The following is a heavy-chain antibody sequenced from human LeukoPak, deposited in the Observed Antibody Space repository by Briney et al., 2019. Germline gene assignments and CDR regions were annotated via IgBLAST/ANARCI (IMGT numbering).Heavy chain of an antibody. V-gene: IGHV3-23*01. J-gene: IGHJ4*02. D-gene: IGHD2-2*01. CDR3: AKESGSSTDFDY. CDR2: ISNSGGST. Sequence: GGSLRLSCAASGFTFSSYVMSWVRQAPGKGLEWVSSISNSGGSTYYADSVKGRFTISRDNSKNTLYLQMNSLRAEDTAVYYCAKESGSSTDFDYWGQGTLVTVSS. CDR1: GFTFSSYV.